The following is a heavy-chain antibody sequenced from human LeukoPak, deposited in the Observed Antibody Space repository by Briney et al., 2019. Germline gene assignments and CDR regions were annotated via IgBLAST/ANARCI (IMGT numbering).Heavy chain of an antibody. V-gene: IGHV3-43*02. CDR1: GFMFHDYA. Sequence: PGGSLRLSCAAPGFMFHDYAIHWVRQAPGKGLEWVSLISGDGGSTFYADSVKGRFTISRENSKSSLYLQMNSLRSDDTALYYCARESESSGWYNYWGQGTLVTVSS. D-gene: IGHD6-19*01. CDR3: ARESESSGWYNY. J-gene: IGHJ4*02. CDR2: ISGDGGST.